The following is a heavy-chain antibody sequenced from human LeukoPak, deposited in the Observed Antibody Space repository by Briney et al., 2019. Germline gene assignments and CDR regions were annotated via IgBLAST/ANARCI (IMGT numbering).Heavy chain of an antibody. CDR3: AKDQEYYGSGASWFDP. CDR1: GFTFSSYA. J-gene: IGHJ5*02. V-gene: IGHV3-30*02. CDR2: IRYDGSNK. D-gene: IGHD3-10*01. Sequence: GGSLRLSCAASGFTFSSYAMHWVRQAPGKGLEWVAFIRYDGSNKYYADSVKGRFTISRDNSKNTLYLQMNSLRAEDTAVYYCAKDQEYYGSGASWFDPWGQGTLVTVSS.